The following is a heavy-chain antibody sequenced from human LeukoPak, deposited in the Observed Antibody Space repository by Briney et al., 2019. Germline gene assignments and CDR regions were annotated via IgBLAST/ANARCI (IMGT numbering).Heavy chain of an antibody. J-gene: IGHJ4*02. CDR3: ARELH. CDR2: IYSGGTT. V-gene: IGHV3-53*05. CDR1: GYTLTAYY. Sequence: GASVKVSCRASGYTLTAYYIYWVRQAPGKGLEWVSVIYSGGTTYYADSVKGRFTISRDNSKNTLYLQMNSLGAEDTAVYYCARELHLGQGTLVTVSS.